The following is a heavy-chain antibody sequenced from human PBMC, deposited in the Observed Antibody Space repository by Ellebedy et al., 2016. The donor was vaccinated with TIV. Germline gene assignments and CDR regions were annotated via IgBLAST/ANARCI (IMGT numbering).Heavy chain of an antibody. D-gene: IGHD2-15*01. V-gene: IGHV4-59*12. Sequence: MPSETLSLTCTVSGGSISPYYWSWIRQPPGKGLEWIGYIYYSGSTNYNLSLKSRVTISVDTSKNQFSLKLSSVTAADTAVYYCARGSNCSGGSCYPSYYYYYYGMDVWGQGTTVTVSS. CDR2: IYYSGST. CDR1: GGSISPYY. J-gene: IGHJ6*02. CDR3: ARGSNCSGGSCYPSYYYYYYGMDV.